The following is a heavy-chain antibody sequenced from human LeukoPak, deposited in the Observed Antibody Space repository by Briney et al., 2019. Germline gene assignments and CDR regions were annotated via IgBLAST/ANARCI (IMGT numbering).Heavy chain of an antibody. D-gene: IGHD1-26*01. J-gene: IGHJ3*02. CDR3: ARQIVGATTGDAFDI. V-gene: IGHV3-7*01. Sequence: GGSLRLSCAASGFTSSSYWMSWVRQAPGKGLEWVANIKQDGSEKYYVDSVKGRFTISRDNAKNSLYLQMNSLRAEDTAVYYCARQIVGATTGDAFDIWGQGTMVTVSS. CDR1: GFTSSSYW. CDR2: IKQDGSEK.